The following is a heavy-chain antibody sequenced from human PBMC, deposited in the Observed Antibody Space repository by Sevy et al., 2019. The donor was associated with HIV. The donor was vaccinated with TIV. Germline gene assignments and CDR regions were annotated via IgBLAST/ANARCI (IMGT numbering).Heavy chain of an antibody. V-gene: IGHV3-53*01. Sequence: GGSLRLSCAVSGFTVSNNFLNWVRQSPGKGLEWVSTVYSDLRTFYADSVKDRFTVSRDDPKNAMYLQMNSLRAEDTAVYYGARVIDGYHREFNYFYYYMDVWGKGTTVTVSS. CDR3: ARVIDGYHREFNYFYYYMDV. CDR1: GFTVSNNF. D-gene: IGHD5-12*01. J-gene: IGHJ6*03. CDR2: VYSDLRT.